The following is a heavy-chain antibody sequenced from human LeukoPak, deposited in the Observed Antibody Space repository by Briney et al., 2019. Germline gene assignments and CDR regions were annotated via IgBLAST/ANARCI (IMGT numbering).Heavy chain of an antibody. CDR1: GGSFSGHY. V-gene: IGHV4-34*01. J-gene: IGHJ4*02. CDR2: INHSGST. D-gene: IGHD2-8*01. Sequence: PSETLSLTCAVYGGSFSGHYWSWIRQPPGKGLEWIGEINHSGSTNYNPSLKSRVTISVDTSKNQLSLKLSSVTAADTAVYYCARADCTNGVCYPWGQGTLVTVSS. CDR3: ARADCTNGVCYP.